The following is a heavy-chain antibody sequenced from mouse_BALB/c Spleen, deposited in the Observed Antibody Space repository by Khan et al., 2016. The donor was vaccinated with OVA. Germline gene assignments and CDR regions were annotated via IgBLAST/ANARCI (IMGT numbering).Heavy chain of an antibody. CDR1: GFTFSTYG. CDR2: VSTGGGYT. CDR3: TRLAYYYSRERFAY. V-gene: IGHV5-6*01. Sequence: EVELVESGGDLVKPGGSLKLSCEASGFTFSTYGMSWVRQTPDKRLEWVATVSTGGGYTYYPASVKGRFTISRDNAKNTLYLQMSGLKSEDTAMFYGTRLAYYYSRERFAYWGQGTMVTVSA. D-gene: IGHD1-1*01. J-gene: IGHJ3*01.